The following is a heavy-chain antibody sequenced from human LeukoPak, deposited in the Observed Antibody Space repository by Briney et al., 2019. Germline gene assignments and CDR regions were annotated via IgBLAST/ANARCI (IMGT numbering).Heavy chain of an antibody. D-gene: IGHD6-19*01. V-gene: IGHV3-7*01. CDR3: ARDTHLPDSSGWRNAFDI. J-gene: IGHJ3*02. Sequence: PGGSLRLSCAASGFTFSSYWMSWVRQAPGKGLEWVANIKQDGSEKYYVDSVKGRFTISRDNAKNSLYLQMNSLRAEDTAVYYCARDTHLPDSSGWRNAFDIWGQGTMVTVSS. CDR1: GFTFSSYW. CDR2: IKQDGSEK.